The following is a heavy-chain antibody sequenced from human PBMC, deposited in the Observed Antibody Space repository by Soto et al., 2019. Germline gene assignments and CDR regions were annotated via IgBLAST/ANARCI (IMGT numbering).Heavy chain of an antibody. D-gene: IGHD1-26*01. CDR2: IIPIFGTA. Sequence: ASVKVSCKASGGTFSSYAISWVRQAPGQGLEWMGGIIPIFGTANYAQKFQGRVTITADKSTSTAYMELSSLRSEDTAVYYCARGGIVGATLGMDVWGQGTTVTVSS. CDR1: GGTFSSYA. J-gene: IGHJ6*02. CDR3: ARGGIVGATLGMDV. V-gene: IGHV1-69*06.